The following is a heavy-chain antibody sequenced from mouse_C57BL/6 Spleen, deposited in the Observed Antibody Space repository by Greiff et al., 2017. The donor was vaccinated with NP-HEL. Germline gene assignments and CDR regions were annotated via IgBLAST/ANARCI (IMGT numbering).Heavy chain of an antibody. J-gene: IGHJ1*03. CDR1: GYTFTDYY. V-gene: IGHV1-19*01. CDR2: INPYNGGT. Sequence: EVQLQQSGPVLVKPGASVKMSCKASGYTFTDYYMNWVKQSHGKSLEWIGVINPYNGGTSYNQKFKGKATLTVDKSSSTAYMELNSLTSEDSAVYYCARGAITTDYWYFDVWGTGTTVTVSS. CDR3: ARGAITTDYWYFDV. D-gene: IGHD1-2*01.